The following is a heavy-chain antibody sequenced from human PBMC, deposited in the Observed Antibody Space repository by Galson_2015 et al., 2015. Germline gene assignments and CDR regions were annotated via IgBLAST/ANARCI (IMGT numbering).Heavy chain of an antibody. J-gene: IGHJ5*01. Sequence: SLRLSCATSGFTFGNSAMAWVRQAPGKGLEWVAAIGGSGCKTHYSDSAQGRFIISRDNSKKTLFLQMNSLRVDDTAMYFCARGRGSVWSKVDWLDSWGQGTLVTVSS. CDR3: ARGRGSVWSKVDWLDS. V-gene: IGHV3-23*01. CDR2: IGGSGCKT. CDR1: GFTFGNSA. D-gene: IGHD3-16*01.